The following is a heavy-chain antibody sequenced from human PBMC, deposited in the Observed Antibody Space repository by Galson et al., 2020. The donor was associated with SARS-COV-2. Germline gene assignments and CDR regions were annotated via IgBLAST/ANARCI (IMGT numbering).Heavy chain of an antibody. J-gene: IGHJ5*02. CDR1: GYTLTELS. CDR2: FDPEDGET. CDR3: ATAPVVHCTNGVCYPSRPNGCDR. V-gene: IGHV1-24*01. Sequence: ASVKVSCKVSGYTLTELSMHWVRQAPGKGLEWMGGFDPEDGETIYAQKFQGRVTMTEDTSTDTACMELSSLRSEDTAVYYCATAPVVHCTNGVCYPSRPNGCDRWGQGTRVTVSS. D-gene: IGHD2-8*01.